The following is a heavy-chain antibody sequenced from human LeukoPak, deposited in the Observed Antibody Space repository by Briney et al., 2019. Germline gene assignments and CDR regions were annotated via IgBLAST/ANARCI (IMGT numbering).Heavy chain of an antibody. J-gene: IGHJ4*02. V-gene: IGHV5-51*01. CDR2: IYPGDSDT. Sequence: GESLKISCKGSGYRFTSYWIGWVRQMPGKGLEWMGIIYPGDSDTRYSPSFQGQVTISANKSISTAYLQWSTLKASDTAMYSGATLAPRWLQPLYWGQGTLVTVSS. D-gene: IGHD5-24*01. CDR1: GYRFTSYW. CDR3: ATLAPRWLQPLY.